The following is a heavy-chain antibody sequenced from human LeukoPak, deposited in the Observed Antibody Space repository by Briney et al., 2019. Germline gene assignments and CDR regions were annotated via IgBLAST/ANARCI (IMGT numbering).Heavy chain of an antibody. Sequence: PGGSLRLSCAASGFTVSSNYMSWVRQAPGKGLEWVSVIYSGGSTYYADSVKGRFTISRDNSKNTLYLQMNSLRAEDTAVYYCARDGSDCGGDCFPYYYYGMDVWGQGTTVTVSS. CDR2: IYSGGST. CDR3: ARDGSDCGGDCFPYYYYGMDV. D-gene: IGHD2-21*02. CDR1: GFTVSSNY. J-gene: IGHJ6*02. V-gene: IGHV3-53*01.